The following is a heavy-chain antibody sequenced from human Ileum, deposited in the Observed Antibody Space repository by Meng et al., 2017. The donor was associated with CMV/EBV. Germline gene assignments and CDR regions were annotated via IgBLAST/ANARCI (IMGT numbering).Heavy chain of an antibody. CDR2: VHLSDHHSEGT. J-gene: IGHJ4*02. V-gene: IGHV4-34*01. CDR3: SRGLDPFKVGNY. CDR1: GGSVNDYS. Sequence: YGGSVNDYSWTWVRQPPGKGLGWICDVHLSDHHSEGTNYNPSLKSRVTISVDTSTNQFSLKVNSVTAADTAVYYCSRGLDPFKVGNYWAQGTLVTVSS. D-gene: IGHD1-1*01.